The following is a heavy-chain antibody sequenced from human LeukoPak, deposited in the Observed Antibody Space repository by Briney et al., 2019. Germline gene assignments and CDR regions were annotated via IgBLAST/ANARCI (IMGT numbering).Heavy chain of an antibody. CDR2: IKQDGSEK. CDR3: ARVRPSYYYYYGMDV. V-gene: IGHV3-7*01. Sequence: PGRSLRLSCAASGFIFSSYNMHWVRQAPGKGLEWVANIKQDGSEKYYVDSVKGRFTISRDNAKNSLYLQMNSLRAEDTAVYYCARVRPSYYYYYGMDVWGQGTTVTVSS. J-gene: IGHJ6*02. CDR1: GFIFSSYN.